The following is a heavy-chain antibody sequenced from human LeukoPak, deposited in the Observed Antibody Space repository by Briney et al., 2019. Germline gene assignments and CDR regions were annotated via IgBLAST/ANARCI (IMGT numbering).Heavy chain of an antibody. J-gene: IGHJ4*02. V-gene: IGHV4-4*02. CDR2: MYLGGTT. CDR3: AGLVGRYSSGLYYYYFDY. CDR1: GDSINSLDL. D-gene: IGHD3-22*01. Sequence: SGTLSLTCTVSGDSINSLDLWSWVRQPPGKGLEWIGEMYLGGTTHSNPSVKSRVTISIDKSKNQFFLNLSSVTAADTAVYYCAGLVGRYSSGLYYYYFDYWGQGTLVTVSS.